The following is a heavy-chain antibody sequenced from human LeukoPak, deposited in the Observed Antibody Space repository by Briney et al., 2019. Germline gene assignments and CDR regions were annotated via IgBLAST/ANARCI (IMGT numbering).Heavy chain of an antibody. CDR3: ARMKFQLLWADYY. V-gene: IGHV1-2*02. J-gene: IGHJ4*02. D-gene: IGHD2-2*01. Sequence: ASVTVSFMSSVYTFTRYYMHSVRQAPAQGLAWVGWINPNSGGTNYAQKFQGRVTMTRDTSISTAYMELSRLRSDDTSVYYCARMKFQLLWADYYWGQGTLVTVSS. CDR1: VYTFTRYY. CDR2: INPNSGGT.